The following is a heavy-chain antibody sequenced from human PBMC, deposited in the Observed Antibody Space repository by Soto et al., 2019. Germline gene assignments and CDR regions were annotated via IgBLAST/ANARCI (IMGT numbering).Heavy chain of an antibody. D-gene: IGHD3-3*01. CDR1: GFTFSSYA. CDR3: AKRTTYYDFWSGYLDY. Sequence: GGSLRLSXAASGFTFSSYAMGWVRQAPGKGLEWVSAISGSGGSTYYADSVKGRFTISRDNSKNTLYLQMNSLRAEDTAVYYCAKRTTYYDFWSGYLDYWGQGTLVTVSS. CDR2: ISGSGGST. V-gene: IGHV3-23*01. J-gene: IGHJ4*02.